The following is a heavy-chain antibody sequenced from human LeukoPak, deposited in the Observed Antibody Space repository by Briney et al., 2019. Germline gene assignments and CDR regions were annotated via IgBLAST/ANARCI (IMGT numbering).Heavy chain of an antibody. CDR2: ITSHGSAT. V-gene: IGHV3-74*01. D-gene: IGHD3-16*01. CDR1: GFTFSSYW. Sequence: GGSLRLSCAASGFTFSSYWIHWVRQAPGKGLVWVSDITSHGSATNCADSVKGRFTISRDNAKNTLYLQMNSLRPEDTAVYYCALLNPSVAHWGQGTLVTVSS. J-gene: IGHJ4*02. CDR3: ALLNPSVAH.